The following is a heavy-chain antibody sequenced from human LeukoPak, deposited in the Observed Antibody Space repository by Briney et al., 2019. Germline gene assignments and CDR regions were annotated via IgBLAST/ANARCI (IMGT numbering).Heavy chain of an antibody. D-gene: IGHD3-22*01. J-gene: IGHJ3*02. CDR2: ITRCNYI. CDR1: GFTFSSYS. CDR3: AGYDSSGLRDALDI. Sequence: GGPLRLPCAASGFTFSSYSMNCAPEATGKALEWVSSITRCNYIYYADSVKGRFTISRHNAKNSLYLPMNSLRGEDTALLFWAGYDSSGLRDALDIWVEGRIVGDSS. V-gene: IGHV3-21*06.